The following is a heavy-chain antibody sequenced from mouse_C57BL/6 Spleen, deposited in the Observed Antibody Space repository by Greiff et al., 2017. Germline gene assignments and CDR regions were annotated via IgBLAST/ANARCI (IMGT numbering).Heavy chain of an antibody. V-gene: IGHV3-8*01. CDR3: ACSGDYFYFDY. Sequence: DVMLVESGLGLAKPSQTLSLTCSVTGYSITSDYWNWIRKLPGNKLEYMGYISYSGSTYYNPSLKSRISITRNTSKNQYYLQLTSVTTEDTASYYWACSGDYFYFDYWGQGTTLTVSS. CDR2: ISYSGST. D-gene: IGHD3-1*01. CDR1: GYSITSDY. J-gene: IGHJ2*01.